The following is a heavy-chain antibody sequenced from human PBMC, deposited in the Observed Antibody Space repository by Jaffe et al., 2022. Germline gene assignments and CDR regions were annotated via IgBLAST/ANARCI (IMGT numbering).Heavy chain of an antibody. CDR2: IYYSGST. Sequence: QVQLQESGPGLVKPSETLSLTCTVSGGSVSSGSYYWSWIRQPPGKGLEWIGYIYYSGSTNYNPSLKSRVTISVDTSKNQFSLKLSSVTAADTAVYYCARDHPGQVNDAFDIWGQGTMVTVSS. CDR1: GGSVSSGSYY. V-gene: IGHV4-61*01. J-gene: IGHJ3*02. CDR3: ARDHPGQVNDAFDI.